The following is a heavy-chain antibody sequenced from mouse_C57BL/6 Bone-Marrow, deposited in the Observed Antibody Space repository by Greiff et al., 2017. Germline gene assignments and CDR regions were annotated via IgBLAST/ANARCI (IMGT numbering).Heavy chain of an antibody. CDR2: IYPRSGNT. CDR3: ARSRDTTVVADWYFDV. V-gene: IGHV1-81*01. J-gene: IGHJ1*03. D-gene: IGHD1-1*01. Sequence: VQLQQSGAELARPGASVKLSCKASGYTFTSYGISWVKQRTGQGLEWIGEIYPRSGNTYYNEKFKGKDTLTADKSSSTAYMELRSLTSEDSAVYFCARSRDTTVVADWYFDVWGTGTTVTVSS. CDR1: GYTFTSYG.